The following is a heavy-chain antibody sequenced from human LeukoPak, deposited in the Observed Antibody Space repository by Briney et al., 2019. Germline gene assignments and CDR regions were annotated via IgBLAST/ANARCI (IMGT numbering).Heavy chain of an antibody. V-gene: IGHV3-66*03. CDR1: AFTVRTSY. CDR2: ISGFGDT. D-gene: IGHD3-10*01. CDR3: ARDLYYGSGSYYDYYMDV. Sequence: GGSLRLSCAASAFTVRTSYMTWVRQAPGKGLEWVSVISGFGDTYYADSVKGRFTISRDNSKNTLYLQMNSLRAEDTAVYYCARDLYYGSGSYYDYYMDVWGKGTTVTVSS. J-gene: IGHJ6*03.